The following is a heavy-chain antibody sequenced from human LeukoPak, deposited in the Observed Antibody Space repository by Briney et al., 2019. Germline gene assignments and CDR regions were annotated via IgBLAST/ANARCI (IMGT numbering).Heavy chain of an antibody. J-gene: IGHJ3*02. Sequence: GGSLRLSCAASGFTFSNYAMSWVRQAPGKGLEWVSAISRSGDNTYYADSVKGRFTISRDSSKNTLYLQMNSLRAEDTAVYHCAKDFGDDFWTAYYDPFDIWGQGTMVTVSS. D-gene: IGHD3/OR15-3a*01. V-gene: IGHV3-23*01. CDR1: GFTFSNYA. CDR3: AKDFGDDFWTAYYDPFDI. CDR2: ISRSGDNT.